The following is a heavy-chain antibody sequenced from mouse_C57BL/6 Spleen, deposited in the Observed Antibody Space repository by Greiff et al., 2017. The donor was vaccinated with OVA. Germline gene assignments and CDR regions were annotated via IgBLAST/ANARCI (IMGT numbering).Heavy chain of an antibody. J-gene: IGHJ2*01. CDR3: ARSGNGNAFDY. CDR1: GYTFTSYW. Sequence: QVQLQQPGAELVRPGSSVKLSCKASGYTFTSYWMDWVKQRPGQGLEWIGNIYPSDSENHYNQKFKDKATLTVDKSSRTAYMQLSSLTSEDSAVYYCARSGNGNAFDYWGQGTTLTVSS. CDR2: IYPSDSEN. D-gene: IGHD2-1*01. V-gene: IGHV1-61*01.